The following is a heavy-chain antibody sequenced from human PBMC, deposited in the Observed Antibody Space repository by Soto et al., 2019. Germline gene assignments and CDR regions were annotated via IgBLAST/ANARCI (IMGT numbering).Heavy chain of an antibody. D-gene: IGHD2-8*01. CDR2: ISYDGSNK. CDR1: GFIFSSYA. CDR3: ARTGLIHGMDV. J-gene: IGHJ6*01. V-gene: IGHV3-30-3*01. Sequence: GGSLRLSCAASGFIFSSYAMHWVRQAPGEGVEWVAVISYDGSNKYYADAVKGRFTISRDNSKNTLYLQMNSLRAEDTAVYYCARTGLIHGMDVCGQGTTVTX.